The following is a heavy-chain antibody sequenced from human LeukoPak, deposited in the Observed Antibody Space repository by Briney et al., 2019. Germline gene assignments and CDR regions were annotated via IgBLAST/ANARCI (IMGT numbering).Heavy chain of an antibody. V-gene: IGHV1-2*02. J-gene: IGHJ6*03. CDR3: ARGYFDWLLSYYMDV. D-gene: IGHD3-9*01. Sequence: VASVKVSCKASGYTFTSYAMNWVRQAPGQGLEWMGWINPNSGGTNYAQKFQGRVTMTRDTSISTAYMELSRLRSDDTAVYYCARGYFDWLLSYYMDVWGKGTTVTVSS. CDR2: INPNSGGT. CDR1: GYTFTSYA.